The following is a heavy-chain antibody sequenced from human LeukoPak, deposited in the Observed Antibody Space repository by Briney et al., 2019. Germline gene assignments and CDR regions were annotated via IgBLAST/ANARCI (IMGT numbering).Heavy chain of an antibody. V-gene: IGHV4-59*01. J-gene: IGHJ5*02. D-gene: IGHD2-2*01. Sequence: SETLSLTCTGSGGSITSYQWSWIRQPPGKGLEWIGYISYSGSTNYNPSLKSRVTISLDTSKNQFSLKLSSVTAADTAVYYCASGGYCGSTSCYPNWFDPWGQGTLVTVSS. CDR3: ASGGYCGSTSCYPNWFDP. CDR2: ISYSGST. CDR1: GGSITSYQ.